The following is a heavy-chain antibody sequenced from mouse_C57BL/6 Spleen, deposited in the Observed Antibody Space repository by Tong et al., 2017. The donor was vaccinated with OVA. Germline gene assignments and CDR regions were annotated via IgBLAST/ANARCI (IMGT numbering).Heavy chain of an antibody. D-gene: IGHD2-14*01. CDR1: GYSFTSYW. CDR3: TRERVRRGFDY. J-gene: IGHJ2*01. CDR2: IYPGNSDT. Sequence: EVQLQQSGTVLARPGASVKMSCKASGYSFTSYWMHWVKQRPGQGLEWIGAIYPGNSDTSYNQKFKGKAKLTAVTSTRTAYRELSSLTNEDSAVYYCTRERVRRGFDYWGQGTTLTVSS. V-gene: IGHV1-5*01.